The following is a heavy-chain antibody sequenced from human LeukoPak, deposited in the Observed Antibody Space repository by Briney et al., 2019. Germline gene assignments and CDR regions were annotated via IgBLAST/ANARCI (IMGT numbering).Heavy chain of an antibody. CDR1: GGSFSGYY. CDR2: INHSGST. Sequence: PSETLSLTCAVYGGSFSGYYWSWIRQPPGKGLEWIGEINHSGSTNYNPSLKSRVTISVDTSKNQFSLKLSSVTAADTAVYYCARERLRYFDWSRVDYGMDVWGQGTTVTVSS. V-gene: IGHV4-34*01. CDR3: ARERLRYFDWSRVDYGMDV. J-gene: IGHJ6*02. D-gene: IGHD3-9*01.